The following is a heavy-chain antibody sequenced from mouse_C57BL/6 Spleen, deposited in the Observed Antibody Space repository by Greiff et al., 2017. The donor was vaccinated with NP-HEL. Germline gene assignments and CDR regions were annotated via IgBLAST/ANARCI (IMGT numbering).Heavy chain of an antibody. Sequence: EVQLQQSGAELVKPGASVKLSCTASGFNIKDYYMHWVKQRTEQGLEWIGRIDPEDGEPKSAPKFQGKATITADTSSNTAYLQLSSLTSEDTAVYYCAPIYYYCSDAMDYWGQGTSVTVSS. V-gene: IGHV14-2*01. CDR1: GFNIKDYY. CDR3: APIYYYCSDAMDY. D-gene: IGHD1-1*01. CDR2: IDPEDGEP. J-gene: IGHJ4*01.